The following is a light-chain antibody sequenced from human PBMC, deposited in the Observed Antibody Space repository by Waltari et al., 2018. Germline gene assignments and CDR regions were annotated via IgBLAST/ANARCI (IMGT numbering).Light chain of an antibody. Sequence: EIVLTQSPSTLSLSAGERATLSCRASQSISGSYLALYQQKPGQAPRLLIFGASIRGTGIPDKYSGSGSETDFTLTISRLDPEDSAVYYCQQYDTSPRTFGPGTKVEI. CDR2: GAS. J-gene: IGKJ1*01. CDR3: QQYDTSPRT. CDR1: QSISGSY. V-gene: IGKV3-20*01.